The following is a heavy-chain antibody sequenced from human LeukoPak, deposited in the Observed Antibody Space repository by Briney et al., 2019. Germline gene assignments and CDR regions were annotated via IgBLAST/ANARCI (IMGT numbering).Heavy chain of an antibody. CDR1: GFTFSSYA. CDR3: AKETSSGNFVTIDC. V-gene: IGHV3-23*01. D-gene: IGHD1-26*01. J-gene: IGHJ4*02. Sequence: GGSLRLSCAASGFTFSSYAMSWVRQTPGKGLEWVSAITGDGGGTNHADSVKGRFTISRDNSKSTLYLQINSLRADDTAIYYCAKETSSGNFVTIDCWGQGALVTVSS. CDR2: ITGDGGGT.